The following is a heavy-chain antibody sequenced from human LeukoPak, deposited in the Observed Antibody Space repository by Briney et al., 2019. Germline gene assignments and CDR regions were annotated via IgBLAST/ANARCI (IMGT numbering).Heavy chain of an antibody. CDR2: ISSASPYI. V-gene: IGHV3-21*01. Sequence: PGGSLRLSCAASGFTFSSYSMNWVRQAPGKGLEGVSSISSASPYIYYAESVKGRFTISRDNAKNSLYLQMNSLRAEDTAMYYCARLVWDTTMADGDIDSWGQGTLLIVSS. CDR1: GFTFSSYS. D-gene: IGHD5-18*01. CDR3: ARLVWDTTMADGDIDS. J-gene: IGHJ4*02.